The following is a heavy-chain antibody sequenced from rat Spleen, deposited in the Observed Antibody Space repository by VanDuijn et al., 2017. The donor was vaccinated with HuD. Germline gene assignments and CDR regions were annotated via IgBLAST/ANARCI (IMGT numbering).Heavy chain of an antibody. CDR1: GFTFSSFP. V-gene: IGHV5-25*01. D-gene: IGHD1-12*02. CDR2: ICSGGGCT. Sequence: EVQLVESGGGLVQPGRSLKLSCAASGFTFSSFPMACVRQAPKKGLEWVASICSGGGCTYYPDSVKGSFNNSRDNAKSTLYLQKDSLRSEDTASYYCARQYYDDGTYYYPLCDYWGQGVMVTVSS. J-gene: IGHJ2*01. CDR3: ARQYYDDGTYYYPLCDY.